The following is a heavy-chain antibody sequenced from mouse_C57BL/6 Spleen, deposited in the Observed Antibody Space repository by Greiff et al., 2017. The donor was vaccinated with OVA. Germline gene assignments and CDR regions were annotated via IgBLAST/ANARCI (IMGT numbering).Heavy chain of an antibody. CDR1: GFTFSDYG. D-gene: IGHD1-1*01. J-gene: IGHJ1*03. CDR3: ARGGFTTNWYFDV. V-gene: IGHV5-17*01. CDR2: ISSGSSTI. Sequence: EVKLVESGGGLVKPGGSLKLSCAASGFTFSDYGMHWVRQAPEKGLEWVAYISSGSSTIYYADTVKGLFTISRDNAKNTLFLQMTSLRSEDTAMYYCARGGFTTNWYFDVWGTGTTVTVSS.